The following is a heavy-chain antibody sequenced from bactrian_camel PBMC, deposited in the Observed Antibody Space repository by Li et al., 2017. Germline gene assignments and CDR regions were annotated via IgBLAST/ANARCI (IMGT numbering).Heavy chain of an antibody. V-gene: IGHV3S32*01. CDR3: AAYLENGGDYYLTCRYNS. D-gene: IGHD3*01. J-gene: IGHJ4*01. Sequence: VQLVESGGGSVQAGGSLRLSCPVSINTYGSKDMGWFRQAPGKEREGVAAFDHRDGLTTYANSVRGRFTISQDNATNTLYLQMNSLKPDDTAMYYCAAYLENGGDYYLTCRYNSWGDGTQVTVS. CDR2: FDHRDGLT. CDR1: INTYGSKD.